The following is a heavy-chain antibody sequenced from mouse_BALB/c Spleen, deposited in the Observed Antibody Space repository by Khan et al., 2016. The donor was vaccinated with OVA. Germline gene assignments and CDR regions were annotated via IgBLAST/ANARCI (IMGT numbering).Heavy chain of an antibody. Sequence: EVQLVESGPGLVKPSQSLSLTCTVTGYSITSDYAWNWIRQFPGNKLEWMGYISYSGNTKYNPSLKSRISITRDTSKNQFFLQLNFVTIKDTATYYCARIQGGDFDYWGQGTTLTVSS. D-gene: IGHD3-2*02. V-gene: IGHV3-2*02. J-gene: IGHJ2*01. CDR1: GYSITSDYA. CDR3: ARIQGGDFDY. CDR2: ISYSGNT.